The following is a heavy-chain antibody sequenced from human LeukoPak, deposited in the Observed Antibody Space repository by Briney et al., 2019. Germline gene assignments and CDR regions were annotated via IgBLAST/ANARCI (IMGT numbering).Heavy chain of an antibody. CDR1: GGSISSGDYY. D-gene: IGHD2-15*01. V-gene: IGHV4-30-4*01. J-gene: IGHJ6*04. CDR3: ARDPGYCSGGSCSDYYYYGMDV. CDR2: IYYSGST. Sequence: SQTLSLTCTVSGGSISSGDYYWSWIRQPPGKGLEWIGYIYYSGSTYYNPSLESRVTIPVDTSKNQFSLKLSSVTAADTAVHYCARDPGYCSGGSCSDYYYYGMDVWGKGTTVTVSS.